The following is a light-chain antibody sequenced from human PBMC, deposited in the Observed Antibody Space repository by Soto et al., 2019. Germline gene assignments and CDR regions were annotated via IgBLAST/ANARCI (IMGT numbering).Light chain of an antibody. CDR2: LGS. J-gene: IGKJ3*01. CDR3: MQALQTPFT. Sequence: DIVMTQSPLSLPVTPGEPASISCRSSQSLLHSNAFNYLDWYLQKPGQSPQLLISLGSNRAPGVPERFSGSGSGTDFTLKISRVEAEDVGIYYCMQALQTPFTFGPGTQVEIK. V-gene: IGKV2-28*01. CDR1: QSLLHSNAFNY.